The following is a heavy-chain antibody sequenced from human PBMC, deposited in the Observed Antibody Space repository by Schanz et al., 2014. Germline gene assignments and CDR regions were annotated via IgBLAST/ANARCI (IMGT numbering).Heavy chain of an antibody. CDR1: GFTFSIYS. V-gene: IGHV3-23*04. J-gene: IGHJ6*02. CDR3: ARRVPYSFGLDV. Sequence: EVQLVESGGGLVKPGGSLRLSCAASGFTFSIYSMNWVRQAPGKGLEWVSAISGSGGDTYYADSVKGRFTISRDNSKNTLYLQMNSLRDEDTAMYYCARRVPYSFGLDVWGQGATVTVSS. D-gene: IGHD1-1*01. CDR2: ISGSGGDT.